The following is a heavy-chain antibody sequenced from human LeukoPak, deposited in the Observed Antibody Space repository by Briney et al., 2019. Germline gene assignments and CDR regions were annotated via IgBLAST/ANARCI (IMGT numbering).Heavy chain of an antibody. CDR3: ARATLDCSSTSCYGIGDWFDP. D-gene: IGHD2-2*01. J-gene: IGHJ5*02. CDR1: GGSISSGDYY. CDR2: IYYSGST. V-gene: IGHV4-30-4*08. Sequence: PSQTLSLTCTVSGGSISSGDYYWSWIRQPPGKGLEWIVYIYYSGSTYYNPSLKSRDTISVDTSKNQFSLKLSSVTAADTAVYYCARATLDCSSTSCYGIGDWFDPWGQGTLVTVSS.